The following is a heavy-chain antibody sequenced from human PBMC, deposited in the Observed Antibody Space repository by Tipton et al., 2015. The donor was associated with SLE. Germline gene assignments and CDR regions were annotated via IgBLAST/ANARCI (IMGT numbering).Heavy chain of an antibody. V-gene: IGHV4-61*09. CDR1: GDSISTDNYY. CDR3: ARLGRDGDYENDWYFDF. Sequence: TLSLTCTVSGDSISTDNYYWGWTRQPAGKALEWIGHIYFSGQTYYNPSLKSRVTISVDTSKNQFSLKLNSVTAADTAVYYCARLGRDGDYENDWYFDFWGRGTLVTVSS. D-gene: IGHD4-17*01. J-gene: IGHJ2*01. CDR2: IYFSGQT.